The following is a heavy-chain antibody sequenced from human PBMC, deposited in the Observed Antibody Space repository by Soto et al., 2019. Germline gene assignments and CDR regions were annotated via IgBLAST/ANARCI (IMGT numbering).Heavy chain of an antibody. CDR1: GFTFSSYA. CDR3: ARDPKRRGYSYGYGNYYYYGMDV. V-gene: IGHV3-30-3*01. D-gene: IGHD5-18*01. CDR2: ISYDGSNK. J-gene: IGHJ6*02. Sequence: GGSLRLSCAASGFTFSSYAMHWVRQAPGKGLEWVAVISYDGSNKYYADSVKGRFTISRDNSKNTLYLQMNSLRAEDTAVYYCARDPKRRGYSYGYGNYYYYGMDVWGQGTTVTVSS.